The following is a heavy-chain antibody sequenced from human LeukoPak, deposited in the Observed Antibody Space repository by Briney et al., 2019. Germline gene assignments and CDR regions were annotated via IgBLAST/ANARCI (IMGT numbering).Heavy chain of an antibody. J-gene: IGHJ4*02. Sequence: GGSLRLSCAASGFTFSSYAMHWVRQAPGKGLEWVAVISYDGSNKYYADSVKGRFTISRDNSENTLYLQMNSLRAEDTAVYYCASRIVGTPDYFDYWGQGTLVTVSS. CDR3: ASRIVGTPDYFDY. D-gene: IGHD1-26*01. CDR2: ISYDGSNK. V-gene: IGHV3-30*04. CDR1: GFTFSSYA.